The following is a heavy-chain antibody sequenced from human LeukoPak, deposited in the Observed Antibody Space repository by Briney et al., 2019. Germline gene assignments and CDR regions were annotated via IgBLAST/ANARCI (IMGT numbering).Heavy chain of an antibody. CDR2: IYYIGST. J-gene: IGHJ4*02. D-gene: IGHD3-22*01. CDR3: ARDSHYYDSSGYFQGFDY. Sequence: SQTLSLTCTVSGGSISSGDYYCSWIRQPPGKGLEWIGYIYYIGSTYYNPSLKSRVTISGDTSKTQFSLKLSSVTAPDTAVYYCARDSHYYDSSGYFQGFDYWGQGTLVTVSS. CDR1: GGSISSGDYY. V-gene: IGHV4-30-4*08.